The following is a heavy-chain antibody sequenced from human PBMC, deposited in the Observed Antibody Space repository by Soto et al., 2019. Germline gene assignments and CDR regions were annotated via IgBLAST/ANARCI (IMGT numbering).Heavy chain of an antibody. CDR3: ATSLTYFWGSYRSHDIFDY. J-gene: IGHJ4*02. V-gene: IGHV3-43*01. CDR2: ISWDGGST. CDR1: GFTFDDYT. D-gene: IGHD3-16*02. Sequence: GGSLRLSCAASGFTFDDYTMHWVRQAPGKGLEWVSLISWDGGSTYYADSVKGRFTISRDNSKNSLYLQMNSLRTEDTALYYCATSLTYFWGSYRSHDIFDYSGQAPFVSVST.